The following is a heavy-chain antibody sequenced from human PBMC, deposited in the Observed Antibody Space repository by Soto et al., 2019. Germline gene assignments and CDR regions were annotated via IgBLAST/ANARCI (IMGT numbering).Heavy chain of an antibody. CDR1: GYAISSGYY. CDR3: ARELIAAAGNNWFDS. V-gene: IGHV4-38-2*01. D-gene: IGHD6-13*01. CDR2: TYQSGST. J-gene: IGHJ5*01. Sequence: SETLSLTCAVSGYAISSGYYWGWIRQPPGKGLEWIGSTYQSGSTYYNLSLKSRVTISVDTSKNQFSLKVSSVTAADTAVYYCARELIAAAGNNWFDSWGQGILVTVSS.